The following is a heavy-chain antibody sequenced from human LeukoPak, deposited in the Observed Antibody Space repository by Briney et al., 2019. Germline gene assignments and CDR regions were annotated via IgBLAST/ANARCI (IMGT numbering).Heavy chain of an antibody. CDR1: GFTFSSYG. V-gene: IGHV3-30*02. CDR3: AKGDVLRYFDWLSFDY. D-gene: IGHD3-9*01. Sequence: PGGSLRLSCAASGFTFSSYGMHWVRQAPGKGLEWVAFIRYDGSNKYYADSVKGRFTISRDNSKNTLYPQMNSLRAEDTAVYYCAKGDVLRYFDWLSFDYWGQGTLVTVSS. J-gene: IGHJ4*02. CDR2: IRYDGSNK.